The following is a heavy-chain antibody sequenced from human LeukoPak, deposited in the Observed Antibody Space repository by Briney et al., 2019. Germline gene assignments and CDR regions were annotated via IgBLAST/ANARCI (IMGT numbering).Heavy chain of an antibody. V-gene: IGHV3-20*04. D-gene: IGHD4-17*01. CDR3: AKAYGKQDAFDI. J-gene: IGHJ3*02. CDR1: GFTFDDYG. Sequence: GGSLRLSCAASGFTFDDYGMSWVRQAPGKGLEWVSGINWNGGSTGYADSVKGRFTISRDNAKNSLYLQMNSLRAEDTALYYCAKAYGKQDAFDIWGQGTMVTVSS. CDR2: INWNGGST.